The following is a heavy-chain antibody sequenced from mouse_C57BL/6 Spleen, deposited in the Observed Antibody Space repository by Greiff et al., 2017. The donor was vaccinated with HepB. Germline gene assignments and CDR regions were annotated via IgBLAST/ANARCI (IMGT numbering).Heavy chain of an antibody. J-gene: IGHJ3*01. CDR1: GFSLTSYA. Sequence: VHLVESGPGLVAPSQSLSITCTVSGFSLTSYAISWVRQPPGKGLEWLGVIWTGGGTNYNSALKSRLSISKDNSKSQVFLKMNSLQTDDTARYYCAREGSSYGRAWFAYWGQGTLVTVSA. CDR3: AREGSSYGRAWFAY. D-gene: IGHD1-1*01. V-gene: IGHV2-9-1*01. CDR2: IWTGGGT.